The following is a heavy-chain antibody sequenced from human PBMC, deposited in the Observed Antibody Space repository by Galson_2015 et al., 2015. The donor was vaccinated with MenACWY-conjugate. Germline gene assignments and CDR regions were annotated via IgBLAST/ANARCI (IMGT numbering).Heavy chain of an antibody. D-gene: IGHD5-18*01. CDR2: VYPGDSET. CDR3: ARGGFTYGDAFDI. CDR1: YSFTSYW. Sequence: YSFTSYWIGWVRPMPGKGLEWMGIVYPGDSETRYSPSFQGQVTISADKSISTAYLQWSSLKASDTAMYYCARGGFTYGDAFDIWGQGTMVTVSS. V-gene: IGHV5-51*01. J-gene: IGHJ3*02.